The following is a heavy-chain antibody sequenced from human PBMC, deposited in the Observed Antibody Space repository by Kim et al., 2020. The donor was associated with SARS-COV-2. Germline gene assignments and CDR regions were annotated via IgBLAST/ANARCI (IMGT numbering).Heavy chain of an antibody. CDR3: AILCSNLRGADY. CDR1: GYSFTSYW. D-gene: IGHD4-4*01. V-gene: IGHV5-10-1*01. CDR2: IDPSDSYT. Sequence: GESLKISCKGSGYSFTSYWISWVRQMPGKGLEWMGRIDPSDSYTNYSPSFQGHVTISADKSISTAYLQRSSLKASDTAMYYCAILCSNLRGADYWGQGTLVTVSS. J-gene: IGHJ4*02.